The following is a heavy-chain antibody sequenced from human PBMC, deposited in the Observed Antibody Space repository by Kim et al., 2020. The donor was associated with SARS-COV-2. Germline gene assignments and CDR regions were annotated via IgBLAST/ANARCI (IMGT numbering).Heavy chain of an antibody. CDR2: INTNTGNP. CDR1: GYSFSSKT. V-gene: IGHV7-4-1*02. J-gene: IGHJ4*02. Sequence: ASVKVSCKASGYSFSSKTINWVRQAPGQGLEWMGWINTNTGNPAYAQGFTGRFVFSLDTSVSTAYVQFSSLKAEDTAVYYCARGPGPVDYWGQGTLVTVSS. CDR3: ARGPGPVDY. D-gene: IGHD3-10*01.